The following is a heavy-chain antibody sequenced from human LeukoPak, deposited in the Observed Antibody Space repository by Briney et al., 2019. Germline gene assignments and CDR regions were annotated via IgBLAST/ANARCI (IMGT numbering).Heavy chain of an antibody. V-gene: IGHV1-69*04. CDR1: GGTFSSYA. CDR3: ARAAYYYDSSGSN. CDR2: IIPILGIA. J-gene: IGHJ4*02. Sequence: GASVKVSCKASGGTFSSYAISWVRQAPGQGLEWMGRIIPILGIANYAQKFQGRVTITADESTSTAYMELSSLRSEDTAVYYCARAAYYYDSSGSNWGQGTLVTVSS. D-gene: IGHD3-22*01.